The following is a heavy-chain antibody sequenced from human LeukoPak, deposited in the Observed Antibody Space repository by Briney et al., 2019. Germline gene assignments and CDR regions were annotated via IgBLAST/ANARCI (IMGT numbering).Heavy chain of an antibody. CDR3: AKTYYYAFDY. V-gene: IGHV4-39*01. Sequence: SETLSLTCTVSGGSISSSSYYWGWIRQPPGKGLEWIGSIYYSGSTYYNPSLKSRVTISVDTSKKQFSLKLSSVTAADTAVYYCAKTYYYAFDYWGQGTLVTVSS. CDR1: GGSISSSSYY. CDR2: IYYSGST. D-gene: IGHD3-10*01. J-gene: IGHJ4*02.